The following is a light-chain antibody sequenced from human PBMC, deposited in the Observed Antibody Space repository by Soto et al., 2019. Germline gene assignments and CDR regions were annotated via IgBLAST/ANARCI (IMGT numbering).Light chain of an antibody. Sequence: QLVLTQSSSASASLGPSVKLTCTLSSGHSSYIIAWHQQQPGKAPRYLMKLEGSGSYNKGSGVPDRFSGSRSGADRYLTISNLQFEDEADYYCETWDSNTKVFGGGTKLTVL. V-gene: IGLV4-60*02. J-gene: IGLJ2*01. CDR3: ETWDSNTKV. CDR2: LEGSGSY. CDR1: SGHSSYI.